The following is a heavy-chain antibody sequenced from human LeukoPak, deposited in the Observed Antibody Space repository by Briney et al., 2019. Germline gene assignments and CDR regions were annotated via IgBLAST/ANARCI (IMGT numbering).Heavy chain of an antibody. J-gene: IGHJ4*02. CDR1: GFTFSSYG. CDR2: ISYDGSNK. CDR3: AKLGSGRGGGGGWFSNDY. Sequence: GGSLRLSCAASGFTFSSYGMHWVRQAPGKGLEWVAVISYDGSNKYYADSVKGRFTISRDNSKNTLYLQMNSLRAEDTAVYYCAKLGSGRGGGGGWFSNDYWGQGTLVTVSS. V-gene: IGHV3-30*18. D-gene: IGHD6-19*01.